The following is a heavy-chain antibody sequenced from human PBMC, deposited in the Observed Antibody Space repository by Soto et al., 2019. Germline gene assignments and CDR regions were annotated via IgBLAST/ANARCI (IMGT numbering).Heavy chain of an antibody. V-gene: IGHV3-7*01. CDR1: GFTFSSYW. J-gene: IGHJ4*02. D-gene: IGHD4-4*01. CDR3: ARDRGGLQGIL. CDR2: IKQDGSEK. Sequence: EVQLVESGGGLVQPGGSLRLSCATSGFTFSSYWMSWVRQAPGKGLEWVANIKQDGSEKYYVDSVKGRFNISRDNAKNSLYLQMNSLRAEDTAVYYCARDRGGLQGILWGQGTLVTVSS.